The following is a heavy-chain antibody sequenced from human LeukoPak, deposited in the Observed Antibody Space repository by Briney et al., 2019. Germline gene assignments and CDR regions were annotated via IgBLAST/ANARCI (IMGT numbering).Heavy chain of an antibody. V-gene: IGHV3-9*01. CDR1: GITFDDYA. Sequence: GGSLRLSCAASGITFDDYAMHWVRQAPGKGLEWVSGISWNSGSIGYADSVKGRFTISRDNAQNSLYLQMNSLRAEDTALYYCAKPYYYDSSGYYSDAFDIWGQGTMVTVSS. CDR3: AKPYYYDSSGYYSDAFDI. D-gene: IGHD3-22*01. CDR2: ISWNSGSI. J-gene: IGHJ3*02.